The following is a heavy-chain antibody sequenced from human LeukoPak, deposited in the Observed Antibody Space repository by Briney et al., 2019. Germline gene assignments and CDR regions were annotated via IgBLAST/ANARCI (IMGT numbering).Heavy chain of an antibody. J-gene: IGHJ6*03. D-gene: IGHD6-13*01. CDR2: ISAYNGNT. CDR1: GYTFTSYG. V-gene: IGHV1-18*01. CDR3: ARVLSSSSWYVVYYYYYMDV. Sequence: VASVKVSCKASGYTFTSYGISWVRQAPGQGLEWMGWISAYNGNTNYAQKLQGRVTMTTGTSTSTAYMELRSLRSDDTAVYYCARVLSSSSWYVVYYYYYMDVWGKGTTVTVSS.